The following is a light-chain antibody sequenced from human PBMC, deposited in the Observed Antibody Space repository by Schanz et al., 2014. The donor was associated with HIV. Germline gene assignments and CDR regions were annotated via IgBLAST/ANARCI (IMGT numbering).Light chain of an antibody. CDR3: CSYAGDYSFYV. CDR2: DVG. Sequence: QSVLTQPASVSGSPGQSITISCTGTSSDVGGYNYVSWYQQHPGKAPKVIIYDVGKRPSGVPDRFSGSTSGITASLTISGLQAEDEADYYCCSYAGDYSFYVFGTGTKLTVL. J-gene: IGLJ1*01. V-gene: IGLV2-11*01. CDR1: SSDVGGYNY.